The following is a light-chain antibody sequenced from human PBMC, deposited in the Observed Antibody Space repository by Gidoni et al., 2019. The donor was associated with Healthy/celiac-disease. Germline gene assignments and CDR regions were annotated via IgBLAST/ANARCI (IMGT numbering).Light chain of an antibody. Sequence: EIVLTQSPATLSLSPGERATLSCRASQSVSSYLAWYQQKPGQAPMLLIYDASNRATGIPARFSGSGSGTDFTLTISSLEPEDFAVYYCQQRSNWPPNTFGQGTKLEIK. J-gene: IGKJ2*01. CDR3: QQRSNWPPNT. V-gene: IGKV3-11*01. CDR2: DAS. CDR1: QSVSSY.